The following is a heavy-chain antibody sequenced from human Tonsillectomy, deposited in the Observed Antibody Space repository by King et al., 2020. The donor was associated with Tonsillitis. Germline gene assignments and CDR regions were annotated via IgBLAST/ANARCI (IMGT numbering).Heavy chain of an antibody. J-gene: IGHJ2*01. V-gene: IGHV4-38-2*01. D-gene: IGHD5-18*01. Sequence: VQLQESGPGLVKPSGTLSLTCAHSGYSIKSRSYWGWIRQPPGKGLEWIGSIYHSGSTYRNPSLDGRVTISVDTSETQLSLKLTSVTAADTAVYYCVTGRGDSHLVYWFFDVWGRGTLVTVSS. CDR1: GYSIKSRSY. CDR2: IYHSGST. CDR3: VTGRGDSHLVYWFFDV.